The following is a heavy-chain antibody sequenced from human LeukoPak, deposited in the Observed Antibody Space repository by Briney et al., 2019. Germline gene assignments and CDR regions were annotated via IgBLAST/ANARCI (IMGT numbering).Heavy chain of an antibody. J-gene: IGHJ4*02. CDR3: VREGEGPLSKDFDY. CDR2: IGPHSTFT. V-gene: IGHV1-2*02. D-gene: IGHD2/OR15-2a*01. Sequence: ASVKVSCKASGYTFTSYYIHWVRQGPGQGLEWMGYIGPHSTFTSSPQEFQGRVTMTRDASMSTAYMELTRLTSDDTAVYYCVREGEGPLSKDFDYWGQGTLVTVSS. CDR1: GYTFTSYY.